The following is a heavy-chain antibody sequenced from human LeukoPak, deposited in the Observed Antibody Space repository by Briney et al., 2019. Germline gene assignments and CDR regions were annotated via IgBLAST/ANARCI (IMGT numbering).Heavy chain of an antibody. CDR1: GYSISSGYY. CDR3: ARGGYCSSWPYYYYYYMDV. V-gene: IGHV4-38-2*01. D-gene: IGHD6-13*01. Sequence: KASETLSLTCAVSGYSISSGYYWGWIRQPPGKGLEWIGSIYHSGSTYYNPSLKSRVTISVDTSKNQFSLKLSSVTAADTAVYYCARGGYCSSWPYYYYYYMDVWGKGTTVTVSS. CDR2: IYHSGST. J-gene: IGHJ6*03.